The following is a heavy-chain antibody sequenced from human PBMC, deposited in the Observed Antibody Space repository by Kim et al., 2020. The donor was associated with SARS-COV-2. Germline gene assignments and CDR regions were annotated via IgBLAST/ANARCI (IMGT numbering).Heavy chain of an antibody. V-gene: IGHV3-9*01. J-gene: IGHJ4*02. Sequence: GGSLRLSCAASGFKFDDYAFYWVRQAPGKGLEWVSGINWNSGSIGYADSVKGRFTISRDNDKNTLYLQMKSLRTEDTAFYFCAKANLPGLGNFYLPPAHWGQGILVTVPS. CDR1: GFKFDDYA. D-gene: IGHD3-16*01. CDR2: INWNSGSI. CDR3: AKANLPGLGNFYLPPAH.